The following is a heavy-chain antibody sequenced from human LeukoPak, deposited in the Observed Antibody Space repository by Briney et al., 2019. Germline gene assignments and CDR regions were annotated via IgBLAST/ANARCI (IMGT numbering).Heavy chain of an antibody. CDR2: INHSGST. Sequence: SETLSLTCAVYGGSFSGYYWSWIRQPPGKGLEWIGEINHSGSTNYNPSLKSRVTIPVDTSKNQFSLKLSSVTAADTAVYYCARVRLFGVVPSTSNYYMDVWGKGTTATVSS. V-gene: IGHV4-34*01. J-gene: IGHJ6*03. D-gene: IGHD3-3*01. CDR3: ARVRLFGVVPSTSNYYMDV. CDR1: GGSFSGYY.